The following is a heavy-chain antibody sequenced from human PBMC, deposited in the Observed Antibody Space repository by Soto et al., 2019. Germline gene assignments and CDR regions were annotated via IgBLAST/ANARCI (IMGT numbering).Heavy chain of an antibody. Sequence: PGGSLRLSCAASGFTFSFYAMSWVRQPPGKGLEWVSAISGSSSSTYYADSVKGRFTISRDSSKNTLYLQMNSLRAEDTAVYYCVKVKDGATGFDIWGQGTMVTVSS. J-gene: IGHJ3*02. D-gene: IGHD1-1*01. CDR2: ISGSSSST. CDR1: GFTFSFYA. CDR3: VKVKDGATGFDI. V-gene: IGHV3-23*01.